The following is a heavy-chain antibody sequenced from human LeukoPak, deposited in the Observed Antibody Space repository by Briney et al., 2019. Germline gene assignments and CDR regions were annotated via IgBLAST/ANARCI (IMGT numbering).Heavy chain of an antibody. V-gene: IGHV4-39*07. D-gene: IGHD3-9*01. Sequence: SETLSLTCTVSGGSISSSSYYWGWIRQPPGKGLEWIGSIHYSGSTNYNPSLKSRVTISVDTSKNQFSLKLSSVTAADTAVYYCARGPWYDILTGYYKYNWFDPWGQGTLVTVSS. J-gene: IGHJ5*02. CDR3: ARGPWYDILTGYYKYNWFDP. CDR1: GGSISSSSYY. CDR2: IHYSGST.